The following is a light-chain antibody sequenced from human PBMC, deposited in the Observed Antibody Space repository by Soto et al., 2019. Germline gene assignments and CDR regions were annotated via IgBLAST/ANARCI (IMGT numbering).Light chain of an antibody. V-gene: IGKV3-20*01. CDR2: GAS. CDR3: QQYGRTPRT. Sequence: EIVLMQSPGTLSLSPGESATLFCRASQSVASYLAWYQQKPGQAPRLLIYGASSRATGIPDRFSGSGSGTDFTLTISRLEPEDFAVYYCQQYGRTPRTFGQGTKVDNK. CDR1: QSVASY. J-gene: IGKJ1*01.